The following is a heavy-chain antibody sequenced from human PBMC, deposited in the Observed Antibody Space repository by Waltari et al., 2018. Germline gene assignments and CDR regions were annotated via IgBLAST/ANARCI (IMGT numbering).Heavy chain of an antibody. Sequence: QVQLVQSGAEVKKPGASVKVSCKASGYTFTGYYMHWVRQAPGQGLEWIGWINPNSGGTNYAQKFQGRVTMTRDTSISTAYMELSRLRSDDTAVYYCARVYYDSSGYLSLDYWGQGTLVTVSS. CDR2: INPNSGGT. D-gene: IGHD3-22*01. J-gene: IGHJ4*02. CDR1: GYTFTGYY. CDR3: ARVYYDSSGYLSLDY. V-gene: IGHV1-2*02.